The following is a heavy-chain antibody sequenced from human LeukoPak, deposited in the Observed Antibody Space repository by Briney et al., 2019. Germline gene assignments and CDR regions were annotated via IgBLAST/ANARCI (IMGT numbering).Heavy chain of an antibody. CDR3: AKEGDIVVVPAAMDY. V-gene: IGHV3-30*02. Sequence: GGSLRLSCAASGFTFSGCGMHWVRQAPGKGLEWVAFIRYDGSKKYYADSVKGRFTISRDNSKNTLYLQMNSLRAEDTAVYYCAKEGDIVVVPAAMDYWGQGTLVTVSP. J-gene: IGHJ4*02. CDR2: IRYDGSKK. D-gene: IGHD2-2*01. CDR1: GFTFSGCG.